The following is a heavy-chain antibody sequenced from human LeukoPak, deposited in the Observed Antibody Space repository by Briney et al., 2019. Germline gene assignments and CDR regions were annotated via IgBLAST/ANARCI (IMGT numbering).Heavy chain of an antibody. J-gene: IGHJ6*03. CDR1: GYTFTSYG. D-gene: IGHD3-9*01. CDR2: ISAYNGNT. Sequence: ASVKVSCKASGYTFTSYGISWVRQAPGQGLEWMGWISAYNGNTNYAQKLQGRVTMTTDTSTSTAYMELRSLRSDDTAVYYCARDRGHYDILTSYYTPMDVWGKGTTVTVSS. CDR3: ARDRGHYDILTSYYTPMDV. V-gene: IGHV1-18*01.